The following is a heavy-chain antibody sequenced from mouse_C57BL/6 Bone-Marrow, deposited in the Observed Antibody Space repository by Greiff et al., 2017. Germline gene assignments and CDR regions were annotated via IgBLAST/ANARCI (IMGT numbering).Heavy chain of an antibody. J-gene: IGHJ2*01. V-gene: IGHV14-4*01. Sequence: VQLKESGAELVRPGASVKLSCTASGFNIKDDYIHWVKQRPEQGLEWIGWIDPEIGDTEYASKFQGKATITSDTSSNTAYLQLSSLTSEDTAVYYCSSFEGNYFDFWGQGTPRTVAS. CDR2: IDPEIGDT. CDR1: GFNIKDDY. CDR3: SSFEGNYFDF.